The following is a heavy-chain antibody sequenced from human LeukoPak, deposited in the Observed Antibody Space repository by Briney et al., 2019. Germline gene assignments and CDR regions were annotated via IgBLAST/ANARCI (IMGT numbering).Heavy chain of an antibody. Sequence: ASVKVSCKASGYTFTSYGISWVRQAPGQGLEWMGWISAYNGNTNYAQKLQGRVTVTTDTSTSTAYMELRSLRSDDTAVYYCARDLYSNYGGGWFDPWGQGTLVTVSS. CDR2: ISAYNGNT. CDR1: GYTFTSYG. V-gene: IGHV1-18*01. J-gene: IGHJ5*02. D-gene: IGHD4-11*01. CDR3: ARDLYSNYGGGWFDP.